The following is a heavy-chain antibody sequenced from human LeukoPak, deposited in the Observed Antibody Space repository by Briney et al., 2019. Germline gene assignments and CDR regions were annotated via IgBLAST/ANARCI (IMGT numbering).Heavy chain of an antibody. J-gene: IGHJ3*02. CDR1: GFIFSTYS. CDR3: ASHDYYGSGSVDRGAFDI. CDR2: ISSGSDTI. D-gene: IGHD3-10*01. Sequence: PGGSLRLSCEASGFIFSTYSMNWVRQAPGKGLEWVSYISSGSDTIYYADSVKGRFTISRDNAKNSLYLQMNSLRAEDTAVYYCASHDYYGSGSVDRGAFDIWGQGTMVTVSS. V-gene: IGHV3-48*04.